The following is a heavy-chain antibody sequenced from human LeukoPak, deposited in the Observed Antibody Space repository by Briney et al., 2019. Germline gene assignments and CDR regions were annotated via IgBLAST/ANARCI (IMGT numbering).Heavy chain of an antibody. CDR3: ARATYYDSSGYAFDY. CDR2: IKQDGSEK. J-gene: IGHJ4*02. Sequence: GGSLRLSCAASGFTFSSYWMSWFRQAPGKGREGVANIKQDGSEKYYVDSVKGRFTISRDNAKNSLYLQMNSLRAEDTAVYYCARATYYDSSGYAFDYWGQGTLVTVSS. D-gene: IGHD3-22*01. CDR1: GFTFSSYW. V-gene: IGHV3-7*01.